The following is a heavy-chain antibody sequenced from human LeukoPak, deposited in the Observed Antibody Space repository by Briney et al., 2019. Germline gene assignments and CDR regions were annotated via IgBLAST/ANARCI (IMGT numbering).Heavy chain of an antibody. CDR2: IWYDGSNE. CDR1: GFTFNNYG. J-gene: IGHJ6*02. D-gene: IGHD2-2*01. Sequence: GGSLRLSCAASGFTFNNYGMHWVRQAPGKGLEGVAVIWYDGSNEYYADSVKGRFTISRDNSNNTLYLQMNSLRAEDTAVYYCTRGVRPPHCSSTSCYAGYGMDVWGQGTTVTVSS. V-gene: IGHV3-33*01. CDR3: TRGVRPPHCSSTSCYAGYGMDV.